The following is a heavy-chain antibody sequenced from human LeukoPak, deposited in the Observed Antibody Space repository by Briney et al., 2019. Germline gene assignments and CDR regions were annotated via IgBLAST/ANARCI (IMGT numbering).Heavy chain of an antibody. CDR3: ARMLRTYSSGWYGTFDY. V-gene: IGHV3-30*01. D-gene: IGHD6-19*01. CDR1: GFTFSSYA. J-gene: IGHJ4*02. Sequence: GRSLRLSCAASGFTFSSYAMHWVRQAPGKGLEWVAVISYDGSNKYYADSVEGRFTISRDNSKNTLYLQMNSLRAEDTAVYYCARMLRTYSSGWYGTFDYWGQGTLVTVSS. CDR2: ISYDGSNK.